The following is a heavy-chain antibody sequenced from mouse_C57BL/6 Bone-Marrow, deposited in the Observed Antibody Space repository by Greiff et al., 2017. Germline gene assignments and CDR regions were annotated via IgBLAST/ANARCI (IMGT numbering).Heavy chain of an antibody. CDR3: TARSTPLSGFAY. J-gene: IGHJ3*01. CDR1: GFNIKDDY. CDR2: IDPENGDT. D-gene: IGHD2-1*01. V-gene: IGHV14-4*01. Sequence: EVQLQQSGAELVRPGASVQLSCTASGFNIKDDYMHWVKQRPEQGLEWIGWIDPENGDTEYASKFQGKATITADTSSNTAYLQLSSLTSEDPAVYYCTARSTPLSGFAYWGQGTLVTVSA.